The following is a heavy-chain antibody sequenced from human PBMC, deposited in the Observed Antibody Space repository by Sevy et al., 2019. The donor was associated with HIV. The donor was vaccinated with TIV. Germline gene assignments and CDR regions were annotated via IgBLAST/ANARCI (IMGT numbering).Heavy chain of an antibody. CDR2: IFSGGST. J-gene: IGHJ6*02. D-gene: IGHD3-3*01. CDR3: ARGMILEGSWCGMDV. V-gene: IGHV3-53*01. Sequence: GGSLRLSCAASGFIFNSYGMNWVRQAPGKGLEWVSVIFSGGSTYYADSVKGRFTISRDNSRNTLSLQMNSLRAEDTAVYYCARGMILEGSWCGMDVWGQGTTVTVSS. CDR1: GFIFNSYG.